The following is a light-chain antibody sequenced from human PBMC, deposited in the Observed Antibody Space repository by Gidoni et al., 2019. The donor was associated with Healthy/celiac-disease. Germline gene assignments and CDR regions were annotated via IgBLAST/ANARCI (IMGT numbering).Light chain of an antibody. Sequence: DIQRTQSPSTLSASVGDRVTITCRASQSISNWLAWYQQKPSRFSGSGSGTEFTLTISSLQPDYFATYYCQQYNRFWTFGQGTKVEIK. J-gene: IGKJ1*01. V-gene: IGKV1-5*01. CDR1: QSISNW. CDR3: QQYNRFWT.